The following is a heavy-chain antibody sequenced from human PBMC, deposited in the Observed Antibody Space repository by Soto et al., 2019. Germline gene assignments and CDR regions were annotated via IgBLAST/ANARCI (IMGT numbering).Heavy chain of an antibody. CDR3: ARGEGYGAVAGEFDY. J-gene: IGHJ4*02. CDR1: GYTFTSYD. V-gene: IGHV1-8*01. Sequence: SVKVSCEASGYTFTSYDINWVRQATVQGLEWMGWMNPNSGNTGYAQKFQGRVTMTRNTSISTAYMELSSLRSEDTAVYYCARGEGYGAVAGEFDYWGQGTLVTVSS. D-gene: IGHD6-19*01. CDR2: MNPNSGNT.